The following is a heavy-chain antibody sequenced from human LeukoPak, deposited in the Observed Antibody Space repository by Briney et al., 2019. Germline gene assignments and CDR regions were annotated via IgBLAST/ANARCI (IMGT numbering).Heavy chain of an antibody. Sequence: PGGSLRLSCAASGFTFSSYAMSWVRQAPGKGLEWVSAISGSGGSTYYADSVKGRFTISRDNSKNTLYLQMNSLRAEDTAVYYCANDGVIVVVPAAATDAFDIWGQGTMVTVSS. V-gene: IGHV3-23*01. J-gene: IGHJ3*02. CDR1: GFTFSSYA. CDR2: ISGSGGST. D-gene: IGHD2-2*01. CDR3: ANDGVIVVVPAAATDAFDI.